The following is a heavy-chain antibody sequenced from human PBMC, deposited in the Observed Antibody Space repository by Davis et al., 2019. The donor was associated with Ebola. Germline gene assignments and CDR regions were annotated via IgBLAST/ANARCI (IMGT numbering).Heavy chain of an antibody. D-gene: IGHD2-8*01. V-gene: IGHV3-23*01. CDR3: AEGGTNNFLGAN. Sequence: PGGSLRLSCAASGFTFNNYAMSWVRQAPGGGLEWVSGISASGADIKYADSVRGRFSISRDDSKNTLYLQMDSLRAEDTAVFYCAEGGTNNFLGANWGQGTLVTVSS. J-gene: IGHJ4*02. CDR1: GFTFNNYA. CDR2: ISASGADI.